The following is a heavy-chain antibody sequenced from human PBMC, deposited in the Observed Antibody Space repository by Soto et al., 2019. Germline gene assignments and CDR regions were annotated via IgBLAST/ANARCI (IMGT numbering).Heavy chain of an antibody. V-gene: IGHV1-2*04. CDR3: ARDGTTVTTTHYYYYGMDV. D-gene: IGHD4-4*01. CDR1: GYTFTGYY. J-gene: IGHJ6*02. Sequence: ASVKVSCKASGYTFTGYYMHWVRQAPGQGLEWMGWINPNSGGTNYAQKFQGWVTMTRDTSISTAYMELSRLRSDDTAVYYCARDGTTVTTTHYYYYGMDVWGQGTTVTVS. CDR2: INPNSGGT.